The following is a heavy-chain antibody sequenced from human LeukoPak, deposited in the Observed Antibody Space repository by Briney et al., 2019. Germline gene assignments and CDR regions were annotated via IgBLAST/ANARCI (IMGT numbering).Heavy chain of an antibody. V-gene: IGHV3-11*03. CDR3: AKNTYCYDSSGQYDAFDI. J-gene: IGHJ3*02. Sequence: GGSLRLSCVASGFSFSDYYMSWIRQAPGKGLEWVSYISSSGSDTNYADSVKGRFTISRDNSKNTLYLQINSLRAEDTAVYFCAKNTYCYDSSGQYDAFDIWGQGTMVTVSS. CDR1: GFSFSDYY. CDR2: ISSSGSDT. D-gene: IGHD3-22*01.